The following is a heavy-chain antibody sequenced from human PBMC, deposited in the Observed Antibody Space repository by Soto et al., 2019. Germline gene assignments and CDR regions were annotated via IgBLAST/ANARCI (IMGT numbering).Heavy chain of an antibody. CDR2: IYYSGST. CDR3: ARGRWFGEGGY. J-gene: IGHJ4*02. CDR1: GGSISSGDYY. Sequence: SETLSLTCTVSGGSISSGDYYWSWIRQHPGKGLEWIGYIYYSGSTYYNPSLKSRVTISVDTSKNQFSLKLSSVTAADTAVYYCARGRWFGEGGYWGQGTLVTVSS. D-gene: IGHD3-10*01. V-gene: IGHV4-31*03.